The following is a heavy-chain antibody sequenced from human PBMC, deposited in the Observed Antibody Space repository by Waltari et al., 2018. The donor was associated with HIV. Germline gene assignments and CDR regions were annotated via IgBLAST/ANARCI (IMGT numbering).Heavy chain of an antibody. Sequence: QVQLVESGGGVVQPAKSLRLSCAASGVTFYNYGLVWVRQAPGEGGEWVAVIWYDGSKKYAADPVEGRSTIDKDNSKNTLQLQVDSLTAEDTAVYYCARVTGNREGGWFDPWGQGTLVTVSS. CDR2: IWYDGSKK. J-gene: IGHJ5*02. CDR3: ARVTGNREGGWFDP. V-gene: IGHV3-33*01. D-gene: IGHD1-20*01. CDR1: GVTFYNYG.